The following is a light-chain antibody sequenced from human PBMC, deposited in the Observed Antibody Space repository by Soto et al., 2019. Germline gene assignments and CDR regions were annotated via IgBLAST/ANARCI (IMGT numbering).Light chain of an antibody. CDR2: AAS. CDR3: QQGNSFPLT. V-gene: IGKV1-12*01. Sequence: DIQMTQSPSSVSASVGDRVTITCRASQDISSWLAWFQQKPGKAPRLLIYAASSLHSGVPSRFSGSGSGTDFTLTISSLQTEDFATYYCQQGNSFPLTFGGGTKVEIK. CDR1: QDISSW. J-gene: IGKJ4*01.